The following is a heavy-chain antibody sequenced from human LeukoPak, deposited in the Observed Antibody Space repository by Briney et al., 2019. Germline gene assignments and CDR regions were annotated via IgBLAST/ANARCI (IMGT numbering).Heavy chain of an antibody. CDR2: VIPSLGTA. J-gene: IGHJ4*02. CDR1: GGIFKSYV. Sequence: SVKVSCKASGGIFKSYVMSWMRQAPGQGPEWMGRVIPSLGTANYAQKFQDRATITTDDSTSTAYMELRSLRSDDTAMYYCTRDLNHYDSSAYWGQGTLVTVSS. CDR3: TRDLNHYDSSAY. D-gene: IGHD3-22*01. V-gene: IGHV1-69*11.